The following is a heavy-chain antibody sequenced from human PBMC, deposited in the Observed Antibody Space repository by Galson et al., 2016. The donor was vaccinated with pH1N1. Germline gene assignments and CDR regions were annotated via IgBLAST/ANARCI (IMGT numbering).Heavy chain of an antibody. V-gene: IGHV3-30*04. CDR3: ARDSEYSGHEGFH. CDR1: GFTFTSYA. Sequence: SLRLSCAASGFTFTSYAMHWVRQAPGKGLEWVAVILYDGTNEYYADSVKGRFTISRDKTQSTVYLQMSSLRTEDTADYYCARDSEYSGHEGFHWAQGTLVIVSS. J-gene: IGHJ4*02. CDR2: ILYDGTNE. D-gene: IGHD5-12*01.